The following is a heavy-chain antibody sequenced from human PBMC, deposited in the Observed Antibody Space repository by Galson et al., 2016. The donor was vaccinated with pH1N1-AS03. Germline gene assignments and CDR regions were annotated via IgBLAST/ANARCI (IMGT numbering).Heavy chain of an antibody. V-gene: IGHV4-34*12. D-gene: IGHD3-10*01. CDR3: ARRPTGIDY. Sequence: TLSLTCPVSRGSFGGAYWTWIRQPPGKGLEWIGEIIIGRGLPPTYNPSLKRRVTISIDTSRGELSLRLRSVTAADTGVYYCARRPTGIDYWGQGSQVTVSS. CDR2: IIIGRGLPP. J-gene: IGHJ4*02. CDR1: RGSFGGAY.